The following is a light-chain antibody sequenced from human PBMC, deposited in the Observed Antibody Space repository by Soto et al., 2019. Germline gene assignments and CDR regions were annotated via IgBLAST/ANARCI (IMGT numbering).Light chain of an antibody. J-gene: IGKJ2*01. CDR2: AAS. CDR3: QQDDSWPYT. V-gene: IGKV3-15*01. CDR1: QSVGNN. Sequence: ETVMTQSPATLSVSPGEGATLSCRASQSVGNNLAWHQQKPGQPPRLLIYAASTRATGIPARFSGSGSGTEFTLTISSLQSEDLAIYYCQQDDSWPYTFGQGTMLDIK.